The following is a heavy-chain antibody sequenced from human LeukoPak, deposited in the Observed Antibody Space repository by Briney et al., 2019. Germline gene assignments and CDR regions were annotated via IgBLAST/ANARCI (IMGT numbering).Heavy chain of an antibody. J-gene: IGHJ4*02. Sequence: GGSLRLSCAASGFTFSSYDMHWVRQATGKGLEWVSAIGTAGDTYYPGSVKGRFTISRDNAKNSLFLQMNSLRAEDTAVYYCAREGDGYNSPIDYWGQGTLVTVSS. CDR1: GFTFSSYD. CDR2: IGTAGDT. CDR3: AREGDGYNSPIDY. V-gene: IGHV3-13*01. D-gene: IGHD5-24*01.